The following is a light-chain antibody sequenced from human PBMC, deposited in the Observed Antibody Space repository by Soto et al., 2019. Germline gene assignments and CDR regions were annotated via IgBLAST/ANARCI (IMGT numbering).Light chain of an antibody. CDR2: DVS. CDR1: SSDVGGYNY. CDR3: RSYTPRNPRQTV. Sequence: QSAQTQPASVSGSPGQSITISCTGTSSDVGGYNYVSWYQHHPGKAPKLIIFDVSNRPSGVSNPFSGSKSGNTASLTISGLQPEDEADSSCRSYTPRNPRQTVFGTGTKVTAL. J-gene: IGLJ1*01. V-gene: IGLV2-14*03.